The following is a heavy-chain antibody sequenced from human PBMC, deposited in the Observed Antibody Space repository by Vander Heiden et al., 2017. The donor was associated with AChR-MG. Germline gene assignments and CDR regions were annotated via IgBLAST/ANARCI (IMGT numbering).Heavy chain of an antibody. Sequence: EVQLLESGGGLVQPGGSLRLSCAAYGFTFSSYAMTWVRQAPGKGLEWVSAISGSGGGTYYADSVKGRFTVSRDNSKNTLYLQMNTVRAEDTAVYYCATPIRPHSNGWSYFEYWGQGTLVTVSS. CDR1: GFTFSSYA. D-gene: IGHD6-19*01. CDR2: ISGSGGGT. J-gene: IGHJ4*02. V-gene: IGHV3-23*01. CDR3: ATPIRPHSNGWSYFEY.